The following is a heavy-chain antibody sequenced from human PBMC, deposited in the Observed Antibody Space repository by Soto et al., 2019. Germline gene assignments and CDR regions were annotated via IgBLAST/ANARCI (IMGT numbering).Heavy chain of an antibody. J-gene: IGHJ5*02. CDR3: AGSIDGYNQYNWFDP. Sequence: QVQLVQSGAEVKKPGASVKVSCKASGYTFTDYYMHWVRQAPGQGLEWMGWINPNSGGTNYAQKFQGRVTMTRDTSISTAYMELSRLRSADTAVYYCAGSIDGYNQYNWFDPWGQVTLVTVSS. V-gene: IGHV1-2*02. CDR1: GYTFTDYY. CDR2: INPNSGGT. D-gene: IGHD5-12*01.